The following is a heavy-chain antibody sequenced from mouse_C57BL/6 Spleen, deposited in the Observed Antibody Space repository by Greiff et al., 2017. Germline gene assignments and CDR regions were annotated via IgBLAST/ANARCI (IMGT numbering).Heavy chain of an antibody. CDR2: IYPGDGDT. CDR1: GYAFSSSW. J-gene: IGHJ2*01. V-gene: IGHV1-82*01. D-gene: IGHD1-1*01. Sequence: VQLQQSGPELVKPEASVKISCKASGYAFSSSWMNWVKQRPGKGLEWIGRIYPGDGDTNYNGKFKGKATLTADKSSSTAYMQLSSLTSEDSAVXFCAKGKIDYYGSSHFDYWGQGTTLTVSS. CDR3: AKGKIDYYGSSHFDY.